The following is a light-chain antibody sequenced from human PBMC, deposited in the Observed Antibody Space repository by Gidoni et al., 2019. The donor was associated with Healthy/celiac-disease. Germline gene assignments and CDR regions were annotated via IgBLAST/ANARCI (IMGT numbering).Light chain of an antibody. Sequence: EIVLTQSPGTLSLYPGERATLSCRASQRVSSSYLAWYQQKPGHAPRLLIYGASSRATGIPDMFSGSGSGTDFTLTISRLEPEDFAVYYCQQYGSSITFXXXTRLEIK. CDR2: GAS. CDR3: QQYGSSIT. CDR1: QRVSSSY. V-gene: IGKV3-20*01. J-gene: IGKJ5*01.